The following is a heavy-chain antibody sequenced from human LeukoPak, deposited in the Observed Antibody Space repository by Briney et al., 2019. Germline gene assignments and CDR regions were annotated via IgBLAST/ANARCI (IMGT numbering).Heavy chain of an antibody. CDR2: IYWNDDK. V-gene: IGHV2-5*01. CDR1: GFSLSTGGVG. CDR3: AHRAAPWSWGNPPYYFDY. Sequence: SGPTLVKPTQTLTLTCTFSGFSLSTGGVGVGWIRQPPGKALEWLALIYWNDDKRYSPSLKSRLTITKDTSKNQVVLTMTNMDPVDTATYYCAHRAAPWSWGNPPYYFDYWGQGTLVTVSS. D-gene: IGHD2-21*01. J-gene: IGHJ4*02.